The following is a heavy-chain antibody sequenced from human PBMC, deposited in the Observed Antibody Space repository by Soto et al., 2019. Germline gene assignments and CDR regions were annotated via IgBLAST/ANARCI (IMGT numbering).Heavy chain of an antibody. CDR3: ARWAVDIVATTYNWFDP. J-gene: IGHJ5*02. Sequence: QVQLQQWGAGLLKPSETLSLTCAVYGGSFSGYYWSWIRQPPGKGLEWIGEINHSGSTNYNPSLRRRVTRAVDTSKNQFALKLSSVTAADTAVYYCARWAVDIVATTYNWFDPWGQGTLVTVSS. V-gene: IGHV4-34*01. CDR2: INHSGST. CDR1: GGSFSGYY. D-gene: IGHD5-12*01.